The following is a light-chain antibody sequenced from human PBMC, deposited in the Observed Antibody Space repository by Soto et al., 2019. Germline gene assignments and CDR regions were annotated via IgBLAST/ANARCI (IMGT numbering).Light chain of an antibody. CDR3: KKYDNLPWT. V-gene: IGKV1-33*01. CDR2: DAS. Sequence: DIQMPQSPSSLSASVGARVTITCQASQDISNYLNWYQQKPGKAPKLLIYDASNLETGVPSRFSGSGSGTDFTLTISSLQPEEIATYYCKKYDNLPWTVGKGTKVDIK. J-gene: IGKJ1*01. CDR1: QDISNY.